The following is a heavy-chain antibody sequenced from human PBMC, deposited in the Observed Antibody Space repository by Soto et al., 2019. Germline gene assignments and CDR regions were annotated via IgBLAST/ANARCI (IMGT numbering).Heavy chain of an antibody. V-gene: IGHV3-21*01. Sequence: EVQLVESGGGLVKPGGSLRLSCAASGFTFSSYSMNWVRQAPGKGPEWVSSISSSSSYIYYADSVKGRFTISRDNAKNSLYLQMNSLRAEDTAVYYCARDSYGDYPFIRPFDYWGQGTLVTVSS. D-gene: IGHD4-17*01. CDR1: GFTFSSYS. J-gene: IGHJ4*02. CDR2: ISSSSSYI. CDR3: ARDSYGDYPFIRPFDY.